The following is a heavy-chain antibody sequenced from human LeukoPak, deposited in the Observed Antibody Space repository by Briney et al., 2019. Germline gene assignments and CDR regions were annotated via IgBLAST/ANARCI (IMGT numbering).Heavy chain of an antibody. D-gene: IGHD5-24*01. CDR1: GGSISSYY. V-gene: IGHV4-4*07. CDR3: ARERRDGYKVYFDY. J-gene: IGHJ4*02. Sequence: SETLSLTCTVSGGSISSYYWSWIRQPAGKGLEWIGRIYTCGSTNYNPSLKSRVTMSVDTSKNQFSLRLSSATAADTAVYYCARERRDGYKVYFDYWGQGTLVTVSS. CDR2: IYTCGST.